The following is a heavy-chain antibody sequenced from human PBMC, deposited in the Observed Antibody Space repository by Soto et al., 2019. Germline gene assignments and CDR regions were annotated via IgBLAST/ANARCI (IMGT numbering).Heavy chain of an antibody. J-gene: IGHJ4*02. CDR2: INHSGST. V-gene: IGHV4-34*01. Sequence: SETLSLTCAVYGGSFSGYYWSWIRQPPGKGLEWIGEINHSGSTNYNPSLKSRVTISVDTSKNQFSLKLSSVTAADTAVYYCGREFYYDSSGYYPLWGQGTLVTVSS. CDR1: GGSFSGYY. CDR3: GREFYYDSSGYYPL. D-gene: IGHD3-22*01.